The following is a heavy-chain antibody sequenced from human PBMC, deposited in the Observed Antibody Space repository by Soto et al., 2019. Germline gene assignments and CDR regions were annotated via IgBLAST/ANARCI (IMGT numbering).Heavy chain of an antibody. CDR3: ARDQREYYYDSSGLNWFDP. V-gene: IGHV4-59*01. J-gene: IGHJ5*02. CDR1: GGPISSYY. D-gene: IGHD3-22*01. CDR2: IYYSGST. Sequence: SETLSLTCTVSGGPISSYYWSWIRQPPGKGLEWIGYIYYSGSTNYNPSLKSRVTISVDTSKNQFPLKLSSVTAADTAVYYCARDQREYYYDSSGLNWFDPWGQGTLVTVSS.